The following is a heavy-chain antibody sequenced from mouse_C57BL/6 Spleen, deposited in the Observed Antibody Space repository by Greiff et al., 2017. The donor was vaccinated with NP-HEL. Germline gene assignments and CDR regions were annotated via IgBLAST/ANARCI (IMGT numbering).Heavy chain of an antibody. J-gene: IGHJ1*03. CDR2: INYDGSST. D-gene: IGHD2-5*01. CDR1: GFTFSDYY. CDR3: ARDIDYSNGYFDV. Sequence: EVKLTESEGGLVQPGSSMKLSCTASGFTFSDYYMAWVRQVPEKGLEWVANINYDGSSTYYLDSLKSRFIISRDNAKNILYLQMSSLKSEDTATYYCARDIDYSNGYFDVWGTGTTVTVSS. V-gene: IGHV5-16*01.